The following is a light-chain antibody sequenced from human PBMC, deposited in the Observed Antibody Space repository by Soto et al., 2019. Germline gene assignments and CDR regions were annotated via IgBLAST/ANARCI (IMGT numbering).Light chain of an antibody. V-gene: IGKV1-5*02. Sequence: MQMTHSPSTLSATVEDIVSIIFRASQSISSWLAWYQQKPGKAPKLLIYDASSLKSGVPSRFSGSGSGTEFTLTISSLQTDDFATYYCQQHNSYWTFGQGTKVDIK. J-gene: IGKJ1*01. CDR1: QSISSW. CDR2: DAS. CDR3: QQHNSYWT.